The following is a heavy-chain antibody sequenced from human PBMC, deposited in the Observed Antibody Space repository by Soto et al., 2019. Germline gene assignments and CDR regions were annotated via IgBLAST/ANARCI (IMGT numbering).Heavy chain of an antibody. CDR1: GFLFSSSGVG. CDR3: AHRRGGYNWDVGYFDY. D-gene: IGHD1-20*01. CDR2: TYWDDEN. Sequence: QITLKESGPPLVDPTQTLTLTCTFSGFLFSSSGVGVGWIRQPPGKALEWLAFTYWDDENRYNPSLKSRLTVFTDTTDSLAGLLLASMDPVDTATYYCAHRRGGYNWDVGYFDYWGQCILVTVSS. J-gene: IGHJ4*02. V-gene: IGHV2-5*02.